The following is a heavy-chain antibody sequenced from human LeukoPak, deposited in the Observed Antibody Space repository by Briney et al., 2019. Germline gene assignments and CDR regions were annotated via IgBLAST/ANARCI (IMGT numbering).Heavy chain of an antibody. CDR3: ARGGGSGRGNWFDP. CDR1: GGSISRYY. Sequence: PSETLSLTYTVSGGSISRYYWSWIRQPPGKGLEWIGYIYYSGSTNYDPSLKSRVTISVDTSNNQFSLKLSSVTAADTALYYCARGGGSGRGNWFDPWGQGTLVTVSS. J-gene: IGHJ5*02. CDR2: IYYSGST. D-gene: IGHD3-10*01. V-gene: IGHV4-59*01.